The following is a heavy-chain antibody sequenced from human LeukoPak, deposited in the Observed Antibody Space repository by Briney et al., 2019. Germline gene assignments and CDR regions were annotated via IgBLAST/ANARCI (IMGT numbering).Heavy chain of an antibody. CDR1: GGSISSYY. CDR2: IYYSGST. V-gene: IGHV4-59*01. CDR3: ARVIYDYAREAYYYYMDA. Sequence: SETLSLTCTVSGGSISSYYWSWIRQPPGKGLEWIGYIYYSGSTNYNPSLKSRVTISVDTSKNQFSLKLSSVTAADTAVYYCARVIYDYAREAYYYYMDAWGKGTTVTVSS. D-gene: IGHD3-16*01. J-gene: IGHJ6*03.